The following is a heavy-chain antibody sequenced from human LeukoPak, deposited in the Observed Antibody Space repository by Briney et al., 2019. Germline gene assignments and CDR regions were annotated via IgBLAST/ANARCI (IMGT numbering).Heavy chain of an antibody. CDR1: GFTFSSYA. V-gene: IGHV3-30-3*01. J-gene: IGHJ4*02. D-gene: IGHD3-22*01. Sequence: GRSLRLSCAASGFTFSSYAMHWVRQAPGKGLEWVAVISYDGSNKYYADSVKGRFTISRDNSKNTLYLQMSSLRAEDTAVYYCARATMDYYDSSGYTPLDYWGQGTLVTVSS. CDR2: ISYDGSNK. CDR3: ARATMDYYDSSGYTPLDY.